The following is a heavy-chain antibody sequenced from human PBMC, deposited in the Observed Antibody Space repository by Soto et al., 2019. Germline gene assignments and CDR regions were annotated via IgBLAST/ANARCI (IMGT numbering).Heavy chain of an antibody. D-gene: IGHD3-16*01. Sequence: QVQLVQSGAEVKKPGSSVRVSCKSSGGVFSSFALSWVRQAPGQGLEWMGGIIPIFGSANYAQKFQDRVTITADDSSNTVYMELSSLRSEDTVVYYCARGRGNSAVITTFDYWGQGTLVTVSS. CDR3: ARGRGNSAVITTFDY. CDR1: GGVFSSFA. J-gene: IGHJ4*02. V-gene: IGHV1-69*01. CDR2: IIPIFGSA.